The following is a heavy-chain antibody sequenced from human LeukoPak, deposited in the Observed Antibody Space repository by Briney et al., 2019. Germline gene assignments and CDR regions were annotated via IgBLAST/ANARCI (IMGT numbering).Heavy chain of an antibody. Sequence: SETLSLTCTVSGGSVSSGSYYWSWIRQPPGKGLEWIGYIYYSGSTNYNPSLKSRFTISVDTSKNQFSLKLSSVTAADTAVYYCARGSGRDGYFDYWGQGTLVTVSS. J-gene: IGHJ4*02. CDR2: IYYSGST. CDR1: GGSVSSGSYY. D-gene: IGHD2-15*01. V-gene: IGHV4-61*01. CDR3: ARGSGRDGYFDY.